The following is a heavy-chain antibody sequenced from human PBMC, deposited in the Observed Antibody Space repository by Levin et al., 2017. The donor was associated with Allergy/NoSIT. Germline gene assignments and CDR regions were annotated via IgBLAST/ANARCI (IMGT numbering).Heavy chain of an antibody. J-gene: IGHJ5*02. CDR1: GFTFSSYA. CDR2: ISGSGDTT. V-gene: IGHV3-23*01. Sequence: RAGGSLRLSCAVSGFTFSSYAMSWVRQAPGKGLEWVSVISGSGDTTNYADSVKGRFTISRDNSKNMLYLQMSSLRAEDTAVYYCAKEKDSTVTATKSSYFAPWGQGALVTVSS. D-gene: IGHD4-17*01. CDR3: AKEKDSTVTATKSSYFAP.